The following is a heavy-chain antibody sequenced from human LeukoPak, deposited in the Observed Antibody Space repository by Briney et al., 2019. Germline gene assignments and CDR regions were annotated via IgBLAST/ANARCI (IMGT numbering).Heavy chain of an antibody. CDR3: ARVAIAAAGTLGEFDY. CDR1: GFTFSSYW. V-gene: IGHV3-7*01. J-gene: IGHJ4*02. Sequence: GGSPRLSCAASGFTFSSYWMSWVRQAPGKGLEWVANIKQDGSEKYYVDSVKGRFTISRDNAKNSLYLQMNSLRAEDTAVYYCARVAIAAAGTLGEFDYWGQGTLVTVSS. CDR2: IKQDGSEK. D-gene: IGHD6-13*01.